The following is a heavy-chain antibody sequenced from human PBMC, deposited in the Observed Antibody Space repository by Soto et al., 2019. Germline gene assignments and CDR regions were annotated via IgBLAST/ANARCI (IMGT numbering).Heavy chain of an antibody. CDR2: IYYSGST. Sequence: PSEILSLTCTVSGGSISSYYWSWIRQPPGKGLEWIGYIYYSGSTNYNPSLKSRVTISVDTSKNQFSLKLSSVTAADTAVCYCARAGVYDILTGPQQDWFDPWGQGTLVTVSS. CDR1: GGSISSYY. CDR3: ARAGVYDILTGPQQDWFDP. D-gene: IGHD3-9*01. V-gene: IGHV4-59*01. J-gene: IGHJ5*02.